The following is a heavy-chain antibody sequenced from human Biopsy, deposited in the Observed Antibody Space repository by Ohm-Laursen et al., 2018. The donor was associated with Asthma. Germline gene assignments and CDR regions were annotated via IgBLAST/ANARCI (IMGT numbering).Heavy chain of an antibody. CDR2: IDWEEDK. J-gene: IGHJ4*02. V-gene: IGHV2-70*04. CDR3: TRHNDY. CDR1: GFSLSSSGAN. Sequence: TQTLTLACFFSGFSLSSSGANVNWIRQPPGKALEWLARIDWEEDKFYSTSLRTRLTISKGSSEDQVVLTMTNMGPVDTATYYCTRHNDYWGPGILVTVSS. D-gene: IGHD1-14*01.